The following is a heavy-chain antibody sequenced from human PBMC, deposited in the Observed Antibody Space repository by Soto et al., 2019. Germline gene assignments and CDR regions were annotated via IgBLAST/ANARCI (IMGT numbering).Heavy chain of an antibody. J-gene: IGHJ6*02. V-gene: IGHV4-59*12. D-gene: IGHD3-10*01. CDR2: IYFSDST. CDR1: GGSLSSYY. CDR3: ARGSVVRGVAYYGMDV. Sequence: SETLSLTCTVSGGSLSSYYWSWIRQSSGKGLENLGYIYFSDSTNYNPSFKSRITISVDKSKNQFSLKLSSVTAADTAVYYCARGSVVRGVAYYGMDVWGQGTTVTVSS.